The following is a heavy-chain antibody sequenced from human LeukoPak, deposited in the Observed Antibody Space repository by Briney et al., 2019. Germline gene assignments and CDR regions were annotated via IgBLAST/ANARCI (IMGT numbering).Heavy chain of an antibody. D-gene: IGHD6-19*01. CDR2: IYHSGST. CDR3: ARAPDSSGWYRGSEFDY. J-gene: IGHJ4*02. Sequence: PSETLSLTCAVSGGSISSSNWWSWVRQPPGKGLEWIGEIYHSGSTNYNPSLKSRVTISVDKSKNQFSLKLSSVTAADTAVYYCARAPDSSGWYRGSEFDYWGQGSLVTVSS. V-gene: IGHV4-4*02. CDR1: GGSISSSNW.